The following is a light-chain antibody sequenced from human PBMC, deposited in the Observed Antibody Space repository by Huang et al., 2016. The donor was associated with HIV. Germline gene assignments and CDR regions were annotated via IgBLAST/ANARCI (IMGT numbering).Light chain of an antibody. J-gene: IGKJ1*01. V-gene: IGKV1-39*01. Sequence: DIQMTQSPSSLSASVGDRVTITCRASQTISTYLTWFQQKPGEAPKLLIYAASSLQSAVPSRFSGSGSETDFTLTIHSLQPEDFATYYCQQSFNSPRTFGQGTKVEIK. CDR3: QQSFNSPRT. CDR1: QTISTY. CDR2: AAS.